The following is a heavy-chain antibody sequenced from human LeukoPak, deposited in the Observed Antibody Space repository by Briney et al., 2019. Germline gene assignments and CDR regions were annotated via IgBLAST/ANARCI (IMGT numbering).Heavy chain of an antibody. CDR2: INWDGAST. J-gene: IGHJ6*03. CDR1: GFAFDEHG. CDR3: GRVYCSTTSCYDYYDYYMDV. V-gene: IGHV3-20*04. D-gene: IGHD2-2*01. Sequence: GGSLRLSCTASGFAFDEHGMSWVRQVPGKGLEWVSGINWDGASTGYADSVKGRFTISRDNVKNFLYLQMNSLRVEDTALYFCGRVYCSTTSCYDYYDYYMDVWGKGTTVTVSS.